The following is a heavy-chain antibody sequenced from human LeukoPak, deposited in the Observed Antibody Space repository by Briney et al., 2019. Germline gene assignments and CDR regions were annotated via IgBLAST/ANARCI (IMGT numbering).Heavy chain of an antibody. V-gene: IGHV3-21*01. J-gene: IGHJ6*03. CDR2: ISWRNIDI. CDR3: ARVYSSTWYSGYLHMDV. CDR1: GFTLSSYN. D-gene: IGHD6-13*01. Sequence: MPGGSLRLSYVASGFTLSSYNMKWVRQAPGKRLEWVSSISWRNIDIEYADSVKGRFTISRDNDKKSLYLQMNSLRVEDTAVYYCARVYSSTWYSGYLHMDVWGKGTTVTVSS.